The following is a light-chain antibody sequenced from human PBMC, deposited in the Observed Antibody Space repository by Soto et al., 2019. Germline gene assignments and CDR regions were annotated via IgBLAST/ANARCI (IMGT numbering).Light chain of an antibody. J-gene: IGKJ1*01. Sequence: DIQMTQSPSTLSASVGDRVTITCRASQSISSWLAWYQQKPGKAPKLLIYGASSLESGVPSRFGGSGSVTEFTLTISSLQPDDVATDDCQPYNSYSWTFGQGTKVDIK. CDR3: QPYNSYSWT. V-gene: IGKV1-5*01. CDR1: QSISSW. CDR2: GAS.